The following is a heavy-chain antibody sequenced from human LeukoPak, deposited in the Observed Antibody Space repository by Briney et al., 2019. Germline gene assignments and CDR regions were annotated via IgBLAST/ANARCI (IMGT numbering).Heavy chain of an antibody. D-gene: IGHD3-22*01. V-gene: IGHV3-23*01. CDR3: AKGSSGYFFDL. J-gene: IGHJ4*02. CDR1: GFTFSSYA. CDR2: ISGGGAVT. Sequence: GGSLRLSCAASGFTFSSYAMSWVRQAPGKGLEWVSSISGGGAVTYYADSVKGRFTISRDNPKNTVYLQMNSLRAEDTALYYCAKGSSGYFFDLWGQGTLVTVSS.